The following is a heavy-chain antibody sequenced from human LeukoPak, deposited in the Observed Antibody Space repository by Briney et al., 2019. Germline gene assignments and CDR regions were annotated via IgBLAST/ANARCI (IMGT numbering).Heavy chain of an antibody. D-gene: IGHD5-18*01. CDR3: AKVSRSWIQLWSGIYYSDY. V-gene: IGHV3-23*01. Sequence: GGSLRLSCAASGFTFSNYAMSWVRQAPGKGLEWVSAISADGASAYYADSVQGRFTISRDNSKSTLFLEMNSLRAEDTAVYYCAKVSRSWIQLWSGIYYSDYWGQGTLVTVSS. CDR1: GFTFSNYA. CDR2: ISADGASA. J-gene: IGHJ4*02.